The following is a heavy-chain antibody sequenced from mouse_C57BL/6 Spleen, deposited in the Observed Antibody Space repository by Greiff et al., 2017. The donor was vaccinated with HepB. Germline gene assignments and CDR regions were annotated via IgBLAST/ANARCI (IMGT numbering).Heavy chain of an antibody. D-gene: IGHD1-1*01. CDR2: IYPGSGNT. J-gene: IGHJ1*03. Sequence: VQLQQSGPELVKPGASVKISCKASGYSFTSYYIHWVKQRPGQGLEWIGWIYPGSGNTKYNEKFKGKATLTADTSSSTAYMQLSSLTSEDSAVYYCARATVVANWYFDVWGTGTTVTVSS. V-gene: IGHV1-66*01. CDR3: ARATVVANWYFDV. CDR1: GYSFTSYY.